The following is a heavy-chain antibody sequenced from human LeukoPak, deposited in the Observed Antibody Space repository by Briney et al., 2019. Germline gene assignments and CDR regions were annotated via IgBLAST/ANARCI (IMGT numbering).Heavy chain of an antibody. J-gene: IGHJ4*02. CDR2: ISSSGGST. D-gene: IGHD3-22*01. V-gene: IGHV3-23*01. Sequence: GGSLRLSCAASGFTFSNYAMMWVRQAPGKGLEWVSGISSSGGSTYYADSVKGRFTISRDNSKNTLYLQMNSLRAEDTAVYYCAREWASYDRSGYYPFDHWGQGTLVTVSS. CDR1: GFTFSNYA. CDR3: AREWASYDRSGYYPFDH.